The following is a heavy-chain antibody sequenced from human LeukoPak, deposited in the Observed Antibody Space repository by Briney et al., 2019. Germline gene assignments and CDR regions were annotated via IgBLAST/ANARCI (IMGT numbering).Heavy chain of an antibody. Sequence: GGSLRLSCAASRCTFSSYGLHWVSQAPGKGLEWVAVISYDGSNKYYADSVKGRFTISRDNSKNTLYLQMNSLRAEDTAVYYCAKERGLGCASCYSNWFDPWGQGALVTVSS. CDR2: ISYDGSNK. D-gene: IGHD2-2*01. CDR1: RCTFSSYG. V-gene: IGHV3-30*18. CDR3: AKERGLGCASCYSNWFDP. J-gene: IGHJ5*02.